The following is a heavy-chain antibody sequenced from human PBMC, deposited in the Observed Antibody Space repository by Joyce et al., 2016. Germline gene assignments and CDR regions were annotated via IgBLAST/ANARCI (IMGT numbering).Heavy chain of an antibody. D-gene: IGHD2-2*01. Sequence: QVQLVESGGGVVQPGRSLRLSCAASGFSFSGYDMHWVRQAPGKRLEGVALISFDGSDKYQTDSVKGRFTVSRDKSKNTLYLQMNSLRAEDTAVYYCAKDLVRGSTTWAFDIWGQGTMVTVSS. V-gene: IGHV3-30*18. CDR2: ISFDGSDK. J-gene: IGHJ3*02. CDR1: GFSFSGYD. CDR3: AKDLVRGSTTWAFDI.